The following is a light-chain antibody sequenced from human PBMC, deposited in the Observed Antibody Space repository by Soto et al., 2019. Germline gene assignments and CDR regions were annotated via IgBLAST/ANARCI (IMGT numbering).Light chain of an antibody. CDR1: QSVLSSVNNKNY. CDR3: QQHHTAPLT. V-gene: IGKV4-1*01. J-gene: IGKJ4*01. Sequence: DFVMTQSPDSLAVSLGERATINCKSSQSVLSSVNNKNYLSRFQQKPGQPPKLLFSWASARESGVPDRFSGSGSGTDFTLTISSLQAEDVAVYYCQQHHTAPLTFGGGTKVEIK. CDR2: WAS.